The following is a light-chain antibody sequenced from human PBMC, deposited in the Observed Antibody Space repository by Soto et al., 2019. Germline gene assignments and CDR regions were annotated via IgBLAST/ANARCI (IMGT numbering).Light chain of an antibody. CDR3: QQRSGWPPTLT. CDR2: DAS. Sequence: EIVLTQSPATLSLSPGERATLSCRASQSVTDYLAWYQQKPGQAPRLLIYDASNRATGIPARFSGSGSGTDFTLTISSLEPDDFAVYYCQQRSGWPPTLTFGGGTQVEIK. J-gene: IGKJ4*01. CDR1: QSVTDY. V-gene: IGKV3-11*01.